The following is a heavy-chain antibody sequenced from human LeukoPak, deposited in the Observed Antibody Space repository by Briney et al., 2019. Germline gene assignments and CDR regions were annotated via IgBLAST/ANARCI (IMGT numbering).Heavy chain of an antibody. J-gene: IGHJ4*02. Sequence: PSETLSLTWTVLGGSMSSYYWSWIRQPAGKGLDWIGRIYSSGSTNYNPSLKSRVTMSVDTSKNQFSLKLSSVTAADTAVYYCAASIRRITVAGPSLDYWGQGTLVTVSS. CDR2: IYSSGST. D-gene: IGHD6-19*01. CDR1: GGSMSSYY. V-gene: IGHV4-4*07. CDR3: AASIRRITVAGPSLDY.